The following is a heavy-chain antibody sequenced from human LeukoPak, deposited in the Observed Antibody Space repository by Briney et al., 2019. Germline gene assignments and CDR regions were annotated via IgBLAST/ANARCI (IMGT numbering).Heavy chain of an antibody. CDR3: ARAQSIAVAGTYWFDP. V-gene: IGHV1-69*06. D-gene: IGHD6-19*01. Sequence: SVTVSFKSSAGTFSICAISWLRQAPGQGLEWMGRIIPIFGTANYAQKFQGRVTITADKSTSTAYMELSSLRSEDTAVYYCARAQSIAVAGTYWFDPWGQGTLVTVSS. CDR2: IIPIFGTA. CDR1: AGTFSICA. J-gene: IGHJ5*02.